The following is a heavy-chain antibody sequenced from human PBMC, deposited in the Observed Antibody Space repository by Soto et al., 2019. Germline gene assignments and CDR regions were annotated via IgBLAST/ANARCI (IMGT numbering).Heavy chain of an antibody. J-gene: IGHJ4*02. CDR1: GGSFSGYY. V-gene: IGHV4-34*01. Sequence: SETLSLTCAVYGGSFSGYYWSWIRQPPGKGLEWIGEINHSGSTNYNPSLKSRVTISVDTSKNQFSLKLSSVTAADTAVYYCAGDSRQQWLAHYFDYWGQGTLVTVSS. D-gene: IGHD6-19*01. CDR2: INHSGST. CDR3: AGDSRQQWLAHYFDY.